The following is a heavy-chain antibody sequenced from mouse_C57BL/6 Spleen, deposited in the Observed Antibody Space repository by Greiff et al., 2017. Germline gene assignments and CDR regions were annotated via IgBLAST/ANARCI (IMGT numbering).Heavy chain of an antibody. D-gene: IGHD2-4*01. CDR1: GYAFSSYW. CDR2: IYPGDGDT. Sequence: QVQLQQSGAELVKPGASVKISCKASGYAFSSYWMNWVKQRPGKGLEWIGQIYPGDGDTNYNGKFKGKATLTADKSSSTAYMQLSSLTSEDSAVYVCGRSDCDYGDWYFDVWGTGTTVTVSS. J-gene: IGHJ1*03. CDR3: GRSDCDYGDWYFDV. V-gene: IGHV1-80*01.